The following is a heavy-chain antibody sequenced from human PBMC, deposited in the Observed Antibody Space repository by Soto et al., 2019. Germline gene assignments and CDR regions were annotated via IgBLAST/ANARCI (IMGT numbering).Heavy chain of an antibody. CDR3: ARGPDDSDVPRWDY. J-gene: IGHJ4*02. V-gene: IGHV1-46*02. CDR1: GYNFNQYY. CDR2: INLRGGTT. D-gene: IGHD4-17*01. Sequence: QVQLMQSRAEVRKPGASVRLSCETSGYNFNQYYIHWVRQAPGQGLVWMGIINLRGGTTEYAHKFRGRVTVTGDTSTSTAYMELRSLRSEDTAIYFCARGPDDSDVPRWDYWGQGTLVTVSS.